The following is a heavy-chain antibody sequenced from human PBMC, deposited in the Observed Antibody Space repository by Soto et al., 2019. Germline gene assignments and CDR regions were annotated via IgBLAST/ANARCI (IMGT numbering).Heavy chain of an antibody. Sequence: QVQLVQSGAEVKKPGASVKVSCKASGYTFTRYGISWVRQAPGQGLEWMGWISAYSDSPNYAPNYAQKFRDTVTLTTATSTSTAYRELRSLKPDDTAVYYCVRAWYWSGGRCSDCFDTWGQGTRVTVSP. D-gene: IGHD2-15*01. J-gene: IGHJ5*02. CDR3: VRAWYWSGGRCSDCFDT. CDR2: ISAYSDSPNYAP. CDR1: GYTFTRYG. V-gene: IGHV1-18*01.